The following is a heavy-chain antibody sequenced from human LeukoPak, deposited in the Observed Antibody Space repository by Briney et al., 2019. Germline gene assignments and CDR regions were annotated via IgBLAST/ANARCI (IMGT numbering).Heavy chain of an antibody. CDR1: GFTVSSNY. CDR2: IYSGGST. D-gene: IGHD3-22*01. J-gene: IGHJ4*02. CDR3: ARDADYYDSSGYPPIDY. Sequence: GGSLRLSCAASGFTVSSNYMSWVRQAPGKGLEWVSVIYSGGSTYYADSVKGRFTISRDNSKNTLYLQMNSLRADDTAVYYCARDADYYDSSGYPPIDYWGQGTLVTVSS. V-gene: IGHV3-53*01.